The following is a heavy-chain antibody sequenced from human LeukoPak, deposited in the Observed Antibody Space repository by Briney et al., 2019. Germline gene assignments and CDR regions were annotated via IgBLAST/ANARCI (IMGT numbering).Heavy chain of an antibody. J-gene: IGHJ4*02. D-gene: IGHD1-26*01. CDR3: AKFKSASSFDY. Sequence: GGSLRLSCAASGFTFSSYDMSWVRQAPGKGLEWVSTISGSADSTFYADSVRGRFTISRDNSKSTLFLQMNSLRAEDTALYFCAKFKSASSFDYWGQGTLVTVSS. CDR2: ISGSADST. V-gene: IGHV3-23*01. CDR1: GFTFSSYD.